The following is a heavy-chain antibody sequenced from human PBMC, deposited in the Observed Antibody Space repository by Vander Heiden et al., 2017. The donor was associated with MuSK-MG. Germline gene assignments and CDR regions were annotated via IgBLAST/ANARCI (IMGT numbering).Heavy chain of an antibody. V-gene: IGHV3-21*01. J-gene: IGHJ1*01. D-gene: IGHD2-21*02. CDR3: ARGDGGNSEYFQH. Sequence: EVQLVESGGGLVKPGGSLRLSCAASGFTFSSYSMNWVRQAPGKGLEWVSSISSSSSYIYYADSVKGRFTISRDNAKNSLYLQMKRLRAEDTAVYYCARGDGGNSEYFQHWGQGTLSPSPQ. CDR1: GFTFSSYS. CDR2: ISSSSSYI.